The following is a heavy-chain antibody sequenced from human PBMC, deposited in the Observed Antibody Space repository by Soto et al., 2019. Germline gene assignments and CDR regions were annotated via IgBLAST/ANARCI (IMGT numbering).Heavy chain of an antibody. CDR2: INHSGST. V-gene: IGHV4-34*01. CDR3: ASANAGAFNI. CDR1: GGSFSGYY. Sequence: SETLSLTCAVYGGSFSGYYWSWIRQPPGKGLEWIGEINHSGSTNYNPSLKSRVTISVDTPKNQFSLKLSSATAADTALYYCASANAGAFNIWGQGTMVTVSS. J-gene: IGHJ3*02.